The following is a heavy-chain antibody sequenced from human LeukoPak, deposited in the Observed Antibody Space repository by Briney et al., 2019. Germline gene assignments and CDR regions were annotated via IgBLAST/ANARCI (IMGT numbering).Heavy chain of an antibody. CDR3: AKDHISGLYYYYYYGMDV. D-gene: IGHD3-10*01. Sequence: GGSLRLSCAASGFTFSSYGMQWVRQAPGKGLEWVAVISYDGSNKYYADSVKGRFTISRDNSKNTLYLQMNSLRAEDTAVYYCAKDHISGLYYYYYYGMDVWGQGTTVTVSS. CDR1: GFTFSSYG. CDR2: ISYDGSNK. J-gene: IGHJ6*02. V-gene: IGHV3-30*18.